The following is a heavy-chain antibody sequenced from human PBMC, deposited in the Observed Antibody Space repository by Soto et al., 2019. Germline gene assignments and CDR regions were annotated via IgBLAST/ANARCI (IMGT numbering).Heavy chain of an antibody. CDR1: GDAISNYY. V-gene: IGHV4-59*01. Sequence: SETLSLTCSVSGDAISNYYRSWIRQTPGKGVEWIGCVHDSGSTDYNPSLKGRVTMSLHTSKSQFSLNLSSVTAADSATYYCARGTRALITSFFAYWGQGIPVTVSS. CDR2: VHDSGST. D-gene: IGHD1-20*01. J-gene: IGHJ4*02. CDR3: ARGTRALITSFFAY.